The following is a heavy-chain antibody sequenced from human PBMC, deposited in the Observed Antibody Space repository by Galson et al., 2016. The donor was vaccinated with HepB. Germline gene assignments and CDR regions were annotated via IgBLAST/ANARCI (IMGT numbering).Heavy chain of an antibody. Sequence: QSGAEVKKPGESLKISCKGSGYGFTSCWLGWVRQMPGKGLEWMGVIYPGDSETTYSPSFRGQVTMSVDKSISTAYLQWSSLKASDSAMYFCARQRGVGGWYFDSWGQGTLVIVSS. D-gene: IGHD6-19*01. V-gene: IGHV5-51*01. CDR1: GYGFTSCW. CDR3: ARQRGVGGWYFDS. J-gene: IGHJ4*02. CDR2: IYPGDSET.